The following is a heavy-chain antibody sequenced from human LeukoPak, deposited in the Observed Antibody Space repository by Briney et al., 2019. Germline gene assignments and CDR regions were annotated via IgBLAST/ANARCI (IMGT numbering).Heavy chain of an antibody. D-gene: IGHD1-7*01. Sequence: GGSLRLSCAASGFTFSRYWMTWVRQAPGKGLEWVANIKQDGSEKYYVDSVKGRFTISRDNAKNSLYLQMKSLRAEDTAVYYCARDTGWNYAYYYYTDVWGKGTTVTVSS. CDR2: IKQDGSEK. CDR1: GFTFSRYW. V-gene: IGHV3-7*01. CDR3: ARDTGWNYAYYYYTDV. J-gene: IGHJ6*03.